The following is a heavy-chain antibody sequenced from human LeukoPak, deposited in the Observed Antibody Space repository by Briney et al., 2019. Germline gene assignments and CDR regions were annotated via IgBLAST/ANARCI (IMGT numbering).Heavy chain of an antibody. Sequence: SETLSLTCTVSGDSISTFYWNWIRQPPGKGLEWIGHIYYSGSTNNNPSLKSRVTISVDTSKNQFSLKLSSVTAADTAVYYCARGPGGYYDSSGYLFDYWGQGTLVTVSS. CDR3: ARGPGGYYDSSGYLFDY. D-gene: IGHD3-22*01. CDR2: IYYSGST. V-gene: IGHV4-59*08. J-gene: IGHJ4*02. CDR1: GDSISTFY.